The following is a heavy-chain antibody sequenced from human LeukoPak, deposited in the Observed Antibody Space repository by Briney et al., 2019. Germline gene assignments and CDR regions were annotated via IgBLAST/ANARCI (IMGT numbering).Heavy chain of an antibody. Sequence: PSETLSLTCAVYGGCFSGYYWSWIRQPPGKGLEWIGEINHSGSTNYNPSLKSRVTISVDTSKNQFSLKLSSVTAADTAVYYCARSWGFPLDYWGQGTLVTVSS. CDR2: INHSGST. CDR1: GGCFSGYY. CDR3: ARSWGFPLDY. J-gene: IGHJ4*02. V-gene: IGHV4-34*01. D-gene: IGHD3-16*01.